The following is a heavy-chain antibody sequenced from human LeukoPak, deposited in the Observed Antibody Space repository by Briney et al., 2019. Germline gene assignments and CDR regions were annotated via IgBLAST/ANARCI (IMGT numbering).Heavy chain of an antibody. Sequence: GGSLRLSCAASGFTFSSYALSWVRQAPVKGLEWVSGIGASGDSTYYADSVKGRFTTSRDNSKNTLYLQMNSLRAEDTAVYYCAKMPVSYSSGWSTFDYWGQGTLVSVSS. CDR3: AKMPVSYSSGWSTFDY. CDR1: GFTFSSYA. D-gene: IGHD6-19*01. CDR2: IGASGDST. V-gene: IGHV3-23*01. J-gene: IGHJ4*02.